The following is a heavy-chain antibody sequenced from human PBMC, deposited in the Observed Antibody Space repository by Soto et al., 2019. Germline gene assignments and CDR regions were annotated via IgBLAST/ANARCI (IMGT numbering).Heavy chain of an antibody. CDR2: IYAGGTS. J-gene: IGHJ5*02. D-gene: IGHD6-13*01. CDR1: GFTVSTSY. CDR3: AREDRYTTSWYSFDP. V-gene: IGHV3-53*01. Sequence: EVQLVESGGGLIQPGGSLRLSCAASGFTVSTSYMNWVRQAPGKVLEWVSVIYAGGTSYYADSVKGRFSISRDNSKNTLYLQMNSLRLEDTAVYYCAREDRYTTSWYSFDPWGQGTLVTVSS.